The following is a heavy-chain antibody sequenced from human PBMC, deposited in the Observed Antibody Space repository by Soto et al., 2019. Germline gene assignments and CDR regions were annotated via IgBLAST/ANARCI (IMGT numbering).Heavy chain of an antibody. J-gene: IGHJ6*03. CDR3: ARDLVVVPAAILDYYYYYMDV. V-gene: IGHV1-18*01. Sequence: GASVKVSCKASGYTFTSYGISWVRQAPGQGLEWMGWISAYNGNTNYAQKLQGRVTMTTDTSTSTAYMELRSLRSDDTAVYYCARDLVVVPAAILDYYYYYMDVRRKGTTVTVSS. D-gene: IGHD2-2*01. CDR2: ISAYNGNT. CDR1: GYTFTSYG.